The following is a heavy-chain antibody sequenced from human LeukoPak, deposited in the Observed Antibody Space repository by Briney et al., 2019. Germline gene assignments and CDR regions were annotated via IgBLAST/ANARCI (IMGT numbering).Heavy chain of an antibody. CDR1: GYTFTGCF. Sequence: GASVKVSCKASGYTFTGCFMHWVRQAPGQGLEWMGWINPNSGSTNYAQKFQGRVTMTRDTSISTAYMELSSLRSDDTAIYYCTRGQAGEQWPDYYNTDVWGQGTTVTVSS. CDR2: INPNSGST. V-gene: IGHV1-2*02. J-gene: IGHJ6*02. D-gene: IGHD6-19*01. CDR3: TRGQAGEQWPDYYNTDV.